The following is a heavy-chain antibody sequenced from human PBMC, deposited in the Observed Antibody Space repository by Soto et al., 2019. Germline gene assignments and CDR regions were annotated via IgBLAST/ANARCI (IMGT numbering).Heavy chain of an antibody. Sequence: QVQLVQSGAEVKKPGSSVKVSCKASGGTFSSYAISWVRQAPGQGLEWMGGIIPIFGTANYAQKFQGRVTITADESTSTAYMELSSLRSEDTAVYYGASSRRGVDTAMVYFDYWGQGTLVTVSS. D-gene: IGHD5-18*01. CDR1: GGTFSSYA. V-gene: IGHV1-69*01. J-gene: IGHJ4*02. CDR2: IIPIFGTA. CDR3: ASSRRGVDTAMVYFDY.